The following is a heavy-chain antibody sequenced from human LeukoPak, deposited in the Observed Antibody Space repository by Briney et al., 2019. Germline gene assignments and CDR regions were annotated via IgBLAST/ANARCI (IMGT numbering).Heavy chain of an antibody. D-gene: IGHD3-22*01. CDR2: ISGSGGTT. V-gene: IGHV3-23*01. Sequence: PGGSLRLSCAASGFTFSSYSMNWVRQAPGKGLEWVSTISGSGGTTYYADSVKGRFTISRDNSKNTLYLQMNSLRAEDTAIYHCATALGSSAYRRWYFDYWGQGTLVTVSS. CDR1: GFTFSSYS. CDR3: ATALGSSAYRRWYFDY. J-gene: IGHJ4*02.